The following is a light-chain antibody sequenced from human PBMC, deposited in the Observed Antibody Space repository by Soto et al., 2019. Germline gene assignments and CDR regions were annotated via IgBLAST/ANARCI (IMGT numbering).Light chain of an antibody. V-gene: IGKV1-5*03. Sequence: DIQMTQSPSTLSASVGDRVIITCRASQSISNSLAWYQQKAGKAPKLLIYKASSLESGVPSRFSGSGSGTDFTLTISSLQPDDFASYYCQQYKTYPWTFGQGTMVDIK. CDR2: KAS. CDR1: QSISNS. CDR3: QQYKTYPWT. J-gene: IGKJ1*01.